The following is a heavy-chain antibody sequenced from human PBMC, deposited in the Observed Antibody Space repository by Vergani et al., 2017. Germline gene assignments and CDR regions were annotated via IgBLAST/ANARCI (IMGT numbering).Heavy chain of an antibody. CDR3: ARVLAVAGTPFFDY. D-gene: IGHD6-19*01. J-gene: IGHJ4*02. V-gene: IGHV3-48*04. CDR2: IISSSSTI. Sequence: EVQLVESGGGLVQPGGSLRLSCAASGFTFSSYSMNWVRQAPGKGREWVSYIISSSSTIYYADSVEGRFTISRDNAKNSLYLQMNSLRAEDTAVYYCARVLAVAGTPFFDYWGQGTLVTVSS. CDR1: GFTFSSYS.